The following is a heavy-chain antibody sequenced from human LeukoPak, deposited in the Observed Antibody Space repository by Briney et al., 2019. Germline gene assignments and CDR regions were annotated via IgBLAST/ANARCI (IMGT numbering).Heavy chain of an antibody. J-gene: IGHJ4*02. CDR3: AKDRVVGSSWYYFDY. D-gene: IGHD6-13*01. Sequence: PGGSLRLSCAASGFTFSSYAMSWVRQAPGKGLEWVSASSGSGGSTYYADSVKGRFTISRDNSKNTLYLQMNSLRAEDTAVYYCAKDRVVGSSWYYFDYWGQGTLVTVSS. V-gene: IGHV3-23*01. CDR1: GFTFSSYA. CDR2: SSGSGGST.